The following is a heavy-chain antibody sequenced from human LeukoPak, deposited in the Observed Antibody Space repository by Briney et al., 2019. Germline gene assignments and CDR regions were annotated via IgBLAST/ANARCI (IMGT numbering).Heavy chain of an antibody. CDR1: GFTFSSHS. CDR2: ISGSGGST. Sequence: AGGSLRLSCAASGFTFSSHSMNWVRQAPGKGLEWVSSISGSGGSTYYADSVKGRFTISRDNSKNTLYLQMNSLRAEDTAVYYCAKGWFGELLSVDYWGQGTLVTVSS. V-gene: IGHV3-23*01. CDR3: AKGWFGELLSVDY. J-gene: IGHJ4*02. D-gene: IGHD3-10*01.